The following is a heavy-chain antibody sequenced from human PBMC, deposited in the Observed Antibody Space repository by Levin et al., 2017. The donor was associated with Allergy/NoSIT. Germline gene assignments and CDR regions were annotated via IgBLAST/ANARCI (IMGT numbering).Heavy chain of an antibody. J-gene: IGHJ6*02. V-gene: IGHV4-39*01. CDR2: IYYDGSA. CDR3: ARIRGILTGYYRGSQASYYYGMDV. Sequence: SETLSLTCTVSGGSISDDSYYLAWVRQPPGKGLEWVGSIYYDGSAYYNPSLTTRLTISVDTSKNQFSLDLSSVTAADTAGYYCARIRGILTGYYRGSQASYYYGMDVWGQGATVTVSS. CDR1: GGSISDDSYY. D-gene: IGHD3-9*01.